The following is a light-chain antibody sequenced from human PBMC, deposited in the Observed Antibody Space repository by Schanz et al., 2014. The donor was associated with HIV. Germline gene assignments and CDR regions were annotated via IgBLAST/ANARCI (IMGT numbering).Light chain of an antibody. CDR2: DVN. Sequence: QSALAQPASMSASPGQSITISCVGSGTDIGDDNYVSWYQHHPGTAPKLLIFDVNIRPSGVSDRFAGSTSGNTAFLTVSGLQAEDEADYYCASYTNSATFVFGTGTKLTVL. J-gene: IGLJ1*01. CDR1: GTDIGDDNY. CDR3: ASYTNSATFV. V-gene: IGLV2-14*03.